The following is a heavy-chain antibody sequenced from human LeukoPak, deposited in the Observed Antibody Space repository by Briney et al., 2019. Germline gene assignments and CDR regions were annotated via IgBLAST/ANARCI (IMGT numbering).Heavy chain of an antibody. D-gene: IGHD5-12*01. V-gene: IGHV4-59*08. Sequence: PSETLSLTCTVSGGSISSYYWSWIRQPRGKGLEWIGYIYYSGSTNYNPSLKSRVTISVDTSKNQFSLKLSSVTAADTAVYYCARHWGYGAFDIWGQGTMVTVSS. CDR3: ARHWGYGAFDI. CDR2: IYYSGST. J-gene: IGHJ3*02. CDR1: GGSISSYY.